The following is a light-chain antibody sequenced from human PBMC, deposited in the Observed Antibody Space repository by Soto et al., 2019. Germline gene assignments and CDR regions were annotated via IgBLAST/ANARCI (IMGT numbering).Light chain of an antibody. Sequence: EIVMTQSPDTLYVSPGEGSTLACMASQSVRTKLAWYQQKAGQAPRLLIYGASTRATGIPDRFSGSGSGTEFTLTISGLQSEDFAVYYCQQYNSWPPITFGQGTRLEIK. J-gene: IGKJ5*01. CDR1: QSVRTK. CDR2: GAS. V-gene: IGKV3-15*01. CDR3: QQYNSWPPIT.